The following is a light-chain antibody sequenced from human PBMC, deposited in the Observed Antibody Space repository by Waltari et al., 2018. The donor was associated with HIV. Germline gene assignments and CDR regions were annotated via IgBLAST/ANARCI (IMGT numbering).Light chain of an antibody. CDR3: QVWDSSTDHWV. CDR1: NIRTKT. CDR2: NDH. Sequence: TQPPSVSVSPGETAKLTCGGSNIRTKTVHWYQQKTSQAPGLVIYNDHDRPSGIPDRFSGTNSLNMATLRISAVGGGDEADYYCQVWDSSTDHWVFSGGTKLTVL. J-gene: IGLJ3*02. V-gene: IGLV3-21*04.